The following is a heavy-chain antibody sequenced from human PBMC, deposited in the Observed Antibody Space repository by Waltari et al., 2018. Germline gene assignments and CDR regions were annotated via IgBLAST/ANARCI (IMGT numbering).Heavy chain of an antibody. CDR1: GGSISSYY. D-gene: IGHD4-17*01. Sequence: QVQLQESGPGLVKPSETLSLTCTVSGGSISSYYWCWLRQPPGKGLEWIGYIYYSGSTNYNPSLKSRVTISVDTSKNQFSLKLSSVTAADTAVYYCARGGYGGNEDFDYWGQGTLVTVSS. V-gene: IGHV4-59*01. CDR2: IYYSGST. J-gene: IGHJ4*02. CDR3: ARGGYGGNEDFDY.